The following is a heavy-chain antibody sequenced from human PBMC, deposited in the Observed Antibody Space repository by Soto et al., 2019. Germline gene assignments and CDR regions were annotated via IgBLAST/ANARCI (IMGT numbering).Heavy chain of an antibody. CDR2: IKSKTDGGTA. J-gene: IGHJ4*02. CDR1: GFNLSHPW. V-gene: IGHV3-15*01. Sequence: PGGSLRLSCVASGFNLSHPWMTWVRQAAGKWLEWVGRIKSKTDGGTADYAAPVKGRATISRDDSKNTVYLQMNSLKTEDTAVYYCTTGIYYDILTGYHNVAYWGQGXLVTVSS. D-gene: IGHD3-9*01. CDR3: TTGIYYDILTGYHNVAY.